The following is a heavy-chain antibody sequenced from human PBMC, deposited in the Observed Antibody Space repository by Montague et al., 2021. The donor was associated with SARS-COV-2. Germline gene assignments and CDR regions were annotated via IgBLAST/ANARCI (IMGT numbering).Heavy chain of an antibody. Sequence: SETLSLTCTVSGGSISSNLFYWGWIRQTPGKGLEWIGDISYTGSTYYNPSLKSRVTVAVDTSKNQFSLKLSSVTAADTAVYYCARVGRQQLVRLSGMDVWGQGTTVTVSS. CDR3: ARVGRQQLVRLSGMDV. CDR2: ISYTGST. CDR1: GGSISSNLFY. J-gene: IGHJ6*02. V-gene: IGHV4-39*07. D-gene: IGHD6-13*01.